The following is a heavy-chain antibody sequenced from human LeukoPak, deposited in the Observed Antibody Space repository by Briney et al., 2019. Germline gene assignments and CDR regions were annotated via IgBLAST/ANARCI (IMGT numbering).Heavy chain of an antibody. D-gene: IGHD3-10*01. CDR1: GGSISSNSYY. CDR2: IYYSGST. J-gene: IGHJ4*02. V-gene: IGHV4-39*01. Sequence: SETLSLTCAVSGGSISSNSYYWGWLRQPPGMGLEWIGSIYYSGSTYYNPSLKSRVTISVDTSKNQFYLKLSSVTAADTAVYYCARTRYYYNSRSYGAPYYFDYWGQGTLVTVSS. CDR3: ARTRYYYNSRSYGAPYYFDY.